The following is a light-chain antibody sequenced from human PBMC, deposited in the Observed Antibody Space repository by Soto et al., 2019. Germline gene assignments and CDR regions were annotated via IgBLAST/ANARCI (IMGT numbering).Light chain of an antibody. CDR2: EVT. CDR3: TSWTSDTTWV. Sequence: QSALTQPASVSGSPGXSITISCTGXXXXVGGYNRVSWYQHHPGKAPKLIIYEVTNGPSGVSNRFSGSKSGYTASLTISGPQAEYEADYYCTSWTSDTTWVFGGGTKLTVL. CDR1: XXXVGGYNR. V-gene: IGLV2-14*01. J-gene: IGLJ3*02.